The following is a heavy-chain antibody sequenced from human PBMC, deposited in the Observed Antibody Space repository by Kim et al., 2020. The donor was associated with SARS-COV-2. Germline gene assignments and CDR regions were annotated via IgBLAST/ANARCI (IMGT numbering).Heavy chain of an antibody. V-gene: IGHV1-69*13. J-gene: IGHJ4*02. Sequence: SVKVSCKASGGTFSSYAISWVRQAPGQGLEWMGGIIPIFGTANYAQKFQGRVTITADESTSTAYMELSSLRSEDTAVYYCARAAGYSSSWSVTNTFDYSGKGTLDTVS. CDR2: IIPIFGTA. CDR1: GGTFSSYA. D-gene: IGHD6-13*01. CDR3: ARAAGYSSSWSVTNTFDY.